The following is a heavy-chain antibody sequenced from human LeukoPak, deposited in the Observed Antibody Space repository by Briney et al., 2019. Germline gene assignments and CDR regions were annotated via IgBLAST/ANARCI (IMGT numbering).Heavy chain of an antibody. J-gene: IGHJ6*02. CDR3: ARDGYGDYMSDYYYGMDV. V-gene: IGHV4-39*07. D-gene: IGHD4-17*01. Sequence: SETLSLTCTVSGGSISSSSYYWGWIRQPPGKGLEWIGSIYYSGSTYYNPSLKSRVTISVDTSKNQFSLKLSSVTAADTAVYYCARDGYGDYMSDYYYGMDVWGQGTTVTVSS. CDR1: GGSISSSSYY. CDR2: IYYSGST.